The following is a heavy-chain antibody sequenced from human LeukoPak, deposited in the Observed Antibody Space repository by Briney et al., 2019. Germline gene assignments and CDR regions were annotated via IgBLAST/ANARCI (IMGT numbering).Heavy chain of an antibody. V-gene: IGHV1-18*01. D-gene: IGHD5-12*01. CDR1: GYTFTSYG. J-gene: IGHJ4*02. Sequence: AASVKVSCKASGYTFTSYGISWVRQAPGQGLEWMGWISAYNGNTNYAQKLQGRVTMTTDTSTSTAYMELRSLRSDDTAVYYCARVDRGYSGYGGPDYWGQGTLVTVSS. CDR3: ARVDRGYSGYGGPDY. CDR2: ISAYNGNT.